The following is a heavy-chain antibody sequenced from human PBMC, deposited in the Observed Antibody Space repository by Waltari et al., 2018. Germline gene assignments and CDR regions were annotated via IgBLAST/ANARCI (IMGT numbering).Heavy chain of an antibody. D-gene: IGHD3-22*01. CDR1: GFTFSSYE. CDR2: ISSSGSTI. J-gene: IGHJ4*02. Sequence: EVQLVESGGGLVQPGGSLRLSCAASGFTFSSYEMNWVRQAPGKGLEWVSYISSSGSTIYYADSGKGRFTISRDNAKNSLYLQMNSLRAEDTAVYYCARTSDYYDSSGYYSFDYWGQGTLVTVSS. CDR3: ARTSDYYDSSGYYSFDY. V-gene: IGHV3-48*03.